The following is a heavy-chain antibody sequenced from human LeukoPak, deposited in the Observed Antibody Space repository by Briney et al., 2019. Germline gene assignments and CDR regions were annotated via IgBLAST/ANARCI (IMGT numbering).Heavy chain of an antibody. CDR2: TYYRSKWYS. Sequence: SQTLSLTCAISGDSVSTNSGAWNWIRQSPSRGLEWLGRTYYRSKWYSDYAVSVKSRITLNPDTSKNQFSLQLNSVSPEDTAVYYCARGVTVVGYYFDYWGQGTLVTVSS. CDR1: GDSVSTNSGA. V-gene: IGHV6-1*01. CDR3: ARGVTVVGYYFDY. D-gene: IGHD6-19*01. J-gene: IGHJ4*02.